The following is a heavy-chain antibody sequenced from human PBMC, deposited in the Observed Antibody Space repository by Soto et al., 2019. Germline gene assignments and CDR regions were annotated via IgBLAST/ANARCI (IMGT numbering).Heavy chain of an antibody. D-gene: IGHD3-10*01. CDR1: GYTFTSYG. J-gene: IGHJ4*02. CDR2: ISAYNGNT. CDR3: ARDLYGAVANLVGY. V-gene: IGHV1-18*01. Sequence: ASVKVSCKASGYTFTSYGISWVRQAPGQGLEWMGWISAYNGNTNYAQKLQGRVTMTTDTSTSTAYMELRSLRSDDTAVYYCARDLYGAVANLVGYWGQGTLVTVSS.